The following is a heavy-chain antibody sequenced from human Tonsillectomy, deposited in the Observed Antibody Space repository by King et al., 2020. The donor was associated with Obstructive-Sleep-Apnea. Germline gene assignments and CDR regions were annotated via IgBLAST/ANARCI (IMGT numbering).Heavy chain of an antibody. J-gene: IGHJ4*02. CDR3: ASNIVATIQGALEDY. V-gene: IGHV4-30-4*01. CDR2: IYYSGST. D-gene: IGHD5-12*01. Sequence: VQLQESGPGLVKPSQTLSLTCTVSGGSISSGDYYWSWIRQPPGKGLEWIGYIYYSGSTYYNPSLKSRVTISVDTSKNQFSLKLSSVTAADTAVYYCASNIVATIQGALEDYWGQGTLVTVSS. CDR1: GGSISSGDYY.